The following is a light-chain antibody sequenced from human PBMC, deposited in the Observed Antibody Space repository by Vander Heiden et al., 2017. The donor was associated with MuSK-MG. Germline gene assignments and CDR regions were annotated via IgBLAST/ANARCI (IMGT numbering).Light chain of an antibody. CDR3: SSNTSSSTRV. V-gene: IGLV2-14*03. J-gene: IGLJ2*01. CDR1: RSYVGGHNY. CDR2: DVR. Sequence: QSALTQPASVSGSPGQSTTISCPGTRSYVGGHNYVSWYQQHPGKAPKLMIYDVRNRPSGVSNRFSGSKAGNTASLTISGRQAEDEANYYCSSNTSSSTRVFGGGTKLTGL.